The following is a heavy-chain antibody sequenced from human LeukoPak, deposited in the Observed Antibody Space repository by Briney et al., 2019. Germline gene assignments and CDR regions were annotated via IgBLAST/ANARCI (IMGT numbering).Heavy chain of an antibody. CDR2: INPNSGGT. J-gene: IGHJ3*02. D-gene: IGHD2-2*01. CDR1: GYTFTGYY. Sequence: ASVKVSCKASGYTFTGYYMHWVRQAPGQGLEWMGWINPNSGGTNYAQKFQGRVTMTRDTSISTAYMELSRLRSDDTAVYYCARDECSSTSCYDAFDIWGQGTVVTVSS. V-gene: IGHV1-2*02. CDR3: ARDECSSTSCYDAFDI.